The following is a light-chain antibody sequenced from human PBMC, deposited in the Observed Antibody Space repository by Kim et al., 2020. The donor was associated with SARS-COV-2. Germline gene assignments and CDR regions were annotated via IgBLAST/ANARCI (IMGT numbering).Light chain of an antibody. CDR1: QSIGTD. Sequence: DIQMTQSPSSLSASVGDRVTITCRASQSIGTDLSWYQQKDATPPKLLIYAASRLQSGVSSRFSGARSGTDFTLTISSLQPEDFATYHCQQYYVTPLTFGGGTKVDIK. J-gene: IGKJ4*01. V-gene: IGKV1-39*01. CDR3: QQYYVTPLT. CDR2: AAS.